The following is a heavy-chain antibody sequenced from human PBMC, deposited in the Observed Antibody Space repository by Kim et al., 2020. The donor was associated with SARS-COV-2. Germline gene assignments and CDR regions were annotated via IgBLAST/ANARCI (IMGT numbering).Heavy chain of an antibody. Sequence: GGSLRLSCAASGFTFDDYSLHWVRQAPGKGLEWVSLINRYGTITYYADFVKGRFTISRDNMKNSLYLQMNSLGTEDTAFYYCVKEMLVTQWVTFDYWGQGTLAT. CDR1: GFTFDDYS. J-gene: IGHJ4*02. CDR2: INRYGTIT. D-gene: IGHD1-26*01. CDR3: VKEMLVTQWVTFDY. V-gene: IGHV3-43*01.